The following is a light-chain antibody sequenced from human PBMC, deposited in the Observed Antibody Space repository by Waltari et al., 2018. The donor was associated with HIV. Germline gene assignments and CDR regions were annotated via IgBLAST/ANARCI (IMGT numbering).Light chain of an antibody. Sequence: QSALTQPRSVSGSPGQSVTMSCSGTSSDVGGYNYVSWYQQHPGKAPKLMIYDGNKRPSGVPDRFSGSKSGNTASLTISGLQAEDEADYYCCSYAGSYSYVVLGGGTKLTVL. J-gene: IGLJ2*01. CDR3: CSYAGSYSYVV. CDR2: DGN. CDR1: SSDVGGYNY. V-gene: IGLV2-11*01.